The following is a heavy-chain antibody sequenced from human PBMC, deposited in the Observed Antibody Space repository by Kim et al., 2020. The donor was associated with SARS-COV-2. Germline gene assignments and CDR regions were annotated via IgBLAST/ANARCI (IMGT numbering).Heavy chain of an antibody. V-gene: IGHV4-34*01. CDR1: GGSFSGYY. J-gene: IGHJ1*01. CDR2: INHSGST. CDR3: ARGREQQLDQYFQH. Sequence: SETLSLTCAVYGGSFSGYYWSWIRQPPGKGLEWIGEINHSGSTNYNPSLKSRVTISVDTSKNQFSLKLSSVTAADTAVYYCARGREQQLDQYFQHWGQGT. D-gene: IGHD6-13*01.